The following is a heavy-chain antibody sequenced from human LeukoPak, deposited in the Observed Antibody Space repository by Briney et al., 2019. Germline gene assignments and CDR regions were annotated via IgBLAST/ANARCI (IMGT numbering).Heavy chain of an antibody. D-gene: IGHD3-10*01. V-gene: IGHV3-23*01. CDR3: ANDYRSGSFHDF. CDR1: GFSFSSYA. CDR2: ISRRDDYT. J-gene: IGHJ4*02. Sequence: GGSLRLSCAASGFSFSSYAMSWVRQPPGKGLEWVSVISRRDDYTYYADSVKGRFTISRDNSKNTLYLQMNTLRAEDTAVYYCANDYRSGSFHDFWGQGTLVTVSS.